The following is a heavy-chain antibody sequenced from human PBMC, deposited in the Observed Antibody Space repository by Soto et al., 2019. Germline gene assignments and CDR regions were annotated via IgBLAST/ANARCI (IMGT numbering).Heavy chain of an antibody. CDR3: ARGKETYYYDSSGYFYFDY. CDR1: GGSISSGDYY. D-gene: IGHD3-22*01. Sequence: SETLSLTCTVSGGSISSGDYYWSWIRQPPGKGLEWIGYIYYSGSTYYNPSLKSRVTISVDTSKNQFSLKLSSVTAADTAVYYCARGKETYYYDSSGYFYFDYWGQGTLVTVSS. V-gene: IGHV4-30-4*02. CDR2: IYYSGST. J-gene: IGHJ4*02.